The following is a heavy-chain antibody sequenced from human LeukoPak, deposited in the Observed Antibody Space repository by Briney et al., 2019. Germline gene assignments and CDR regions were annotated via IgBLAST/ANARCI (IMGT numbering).Heavy chain of an antibody. Sequence: SETLSLTCTVSGGSISSSSYYWGWIRQPPGKGLEWIGSIYYSGSTYYNPSLKSRVTISVDTSKNQFSLKLSSVTAADTAVYYCARGEWGSVPFDYWGQGTLVTVSS. CDR3: ARGEWGSVPFDY. J-gene: IGHJ4*02. CDR2: IYYSGST. D-gene: IGHD2-8*01. V-gene: IGHV4-39*07. CDR1: GGSISSSSYY.